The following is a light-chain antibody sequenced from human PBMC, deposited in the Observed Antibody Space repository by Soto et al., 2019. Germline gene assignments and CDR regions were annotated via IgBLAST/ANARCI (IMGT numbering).Light chain of an antibody. Sequence: DIQMTQSPSSLSARVGDSVTITCRASESISRWLAWYQQKAGKAPKILIYDASTLGSGVPSRFSGRGSGTEFTLSISSLQPDDFATYYCHQYYSYSPITFGQGTRLEIK. CDR2: DAS. V-gene: IGKV1-5*01. CDR3: HQYYSYSPIT. J-gene: IGKJ5*01. CDR1: ESISRW.